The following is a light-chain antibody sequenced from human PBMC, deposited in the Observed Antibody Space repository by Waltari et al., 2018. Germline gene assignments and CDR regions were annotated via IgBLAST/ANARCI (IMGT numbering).Light chain of an antibody. CDR2: AAS. Sequence: DVQMTQSPSTLSASVGDRVTITCRASQSVSVWLAWYQQKPGKAPKLLFYAASSLESGVPSRFSGSGSGTEFTLTISGLQPDDFATYYCQQYNSYSTFGQGTKVEIK. CDR3: QQYNSYST. V-gene: IGKV1-5*03. CDR1: QSVSVW. J-gene: IGKJ1*01.